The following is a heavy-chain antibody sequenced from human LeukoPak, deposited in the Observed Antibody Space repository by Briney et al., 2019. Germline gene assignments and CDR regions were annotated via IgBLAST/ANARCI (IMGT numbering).Heavy chain of an antibody. CDR1: GFTFSSYA. Sequence: GGSLRLSCAASGFTFSSYAMSWVRQAPGKGLEWVSAISGSGGSTYYADSVKGRFTISRDNSKNTLYLQMNSLRAEDTAVYYCAKGQNPSGSDDTAFDIWGQGTMVTVSS. V-gene: IGHV3-23*01. J-gene: IGHJ3*02. D-gene: IGHD1-26*01. CDR2: ISGSGGST. CDR3: AKGQNPSGSDDTAFDI.